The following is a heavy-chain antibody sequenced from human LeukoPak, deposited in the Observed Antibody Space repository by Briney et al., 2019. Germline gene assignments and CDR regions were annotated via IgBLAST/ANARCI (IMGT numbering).Heavy chain of an antibody. Sequence: GGSLRLSCAASGFTFSSYAMSWVRQAPGKGLEWVSAISGSGGSTYYADSVKGRFTISRDNSKNTLYLQMNSLRAADTAVYYCARDLTIFGVVPYYFDYWGQGTLVTVSS. CDR1: GFTFSSYA. D-gene: IGHD3-3*01. CDR2: ISGSGGST. CDR3: ARDLTIFGVVPYYFDY. V-gene: IGHV3-23*01. J-gene: IGHJ4*02.